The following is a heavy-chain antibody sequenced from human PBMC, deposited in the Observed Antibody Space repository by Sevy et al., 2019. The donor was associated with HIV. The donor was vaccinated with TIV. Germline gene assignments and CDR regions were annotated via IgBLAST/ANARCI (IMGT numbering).Heavy chain of an antibody. CDR2: IWHDGTNK. J-gene: IGHJ4*02. Sequence: GGSLRLSCAASGFSISGYGMHWVRQAPGKGLEWVAVIWHDGTNKEYADSVKRRFTISRDNSRNTLYLQMNSLRAEDTAVYYCAREDIRVAGIGYYFHSWGQGTLVTVSS. V-gene: IGHV3-33*01. CDR1: GFSISGYG. D-gene: IGHD6-19*01. CDR3: AREDIRVAGIGYYFHS.